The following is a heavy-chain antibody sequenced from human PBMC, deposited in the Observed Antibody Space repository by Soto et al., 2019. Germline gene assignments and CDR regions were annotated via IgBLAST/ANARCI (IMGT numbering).Heavy chain of an antibody. V-gene: IGHV1-69*01. Sequence: QVQLVQSGAEVKKPGSSVKVSCKASGGTFSSYAISWVRQAPGQGLEWMGGIIPIFGTANYAQKFQGRVTITSDESTSPAYMELSSLRSEDTAVYYCARAAAAGSGGTYYDYGMDVCGQGTTVTVS. CDR2: IIPIFGTA. J-gene: IGHJ6*02. CDR3: ARAAAAGSGGTYYDYGMDV. D-gene: IGHD6-13*01. CDR1: GGTFSSYA.